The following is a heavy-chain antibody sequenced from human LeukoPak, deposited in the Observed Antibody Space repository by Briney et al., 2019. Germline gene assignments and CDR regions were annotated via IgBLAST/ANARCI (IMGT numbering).Heavy chain of an antibody. J-gene: IGHJ5*02. V-gene: IGHV4-59*01. CDR3: ARDTGFNWFDP. D-gene: IGHD4-17*01. CDR1: GGSISSYY. CDR2: IYYSGST. Sequence: SETLSLTCTVSGGSISSYYWSWIRQPPGKGLEWIGYIYYSGSTNYNPSLKSRVTISIDTSKKQFSLKLSSVAAADTAVYYCARDTGFNWFDPWCQGTLVTVSS.